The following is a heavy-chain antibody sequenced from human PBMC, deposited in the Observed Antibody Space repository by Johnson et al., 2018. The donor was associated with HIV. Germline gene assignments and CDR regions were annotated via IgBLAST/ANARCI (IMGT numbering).Heavy chain of an antibody. Sequence: VQLVESGGGLVQPGGSLRLSCAASGFTFINYWMHWVRQAPGKGLVWVSRMNGDGKSTTYADSVKGRFTISRDNAKNTLYLQMNSLRAEDTAVYYCAREQELIGDRAFDIWGQGTMVTVSS. V-gene: IGHV3-74*01. CDR3: AREQELIGDRAFDI. CDR1: GFTFINYW. D-gene: IGHD6-13*01. J-gene: IGHJ3*02. CDR2: MNGDGKST.